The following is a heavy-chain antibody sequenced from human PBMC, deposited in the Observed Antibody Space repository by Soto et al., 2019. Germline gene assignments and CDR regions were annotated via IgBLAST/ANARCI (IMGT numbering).Heavy chain of an antibody. CDR1: GYTFSVYA. CDR2: IIPIFGTA. Sequence: SVKVSCKGAGYTFSVYAISCVLQTPVQGLEWMGDIIPIFGTANYAQKFQGRVTITADESTSTAYMELSSLRSEDTAVYYCARHLVVVAATANWFDTWGQGTLVTVSS. J-gene: IGHJ5*02. CDR3: ARHLVVVAATANWFDT. D-gene: IGHD2-15*01. V-gene: IGHV1-69*13.